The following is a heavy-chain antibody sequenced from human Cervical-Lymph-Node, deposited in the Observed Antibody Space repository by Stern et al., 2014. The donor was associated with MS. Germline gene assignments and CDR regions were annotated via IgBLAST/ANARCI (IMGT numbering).Heavy chain of an antibody. Sequence: VQLVESGGGVVRPGRSLRLSCATSGFTFSRYAVLWVRQAPGKGLEWVAAISYDGSNKIYGDSVKGRFPISRDNSKNTLFLQMNNLRPEDSGVYHCARDRLDGDYVYYYGLDVWGQGTTVTVSS. V-gene: IGHV3-30*04. CDR2: ISYDGSNK. J-gene: IGHJ6*02. CDR1: GFTFSRYA. CDR3: ARDRLDGDYVYYYGLDV. D-gene: IGHD4-17*01.